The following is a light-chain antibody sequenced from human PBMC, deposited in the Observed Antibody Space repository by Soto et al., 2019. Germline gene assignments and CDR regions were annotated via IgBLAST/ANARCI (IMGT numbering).Light chain of an antibody. CDR3: QQYNVYPWT. CDR2: QAS. J-gene: IGKJ1*01. V-gene: IGKV1-5*03. Sequence: DIQMTQSPSALSASVGDRVTITCRASQSVSNWLAWYQQKQGKAPKLLIYQASGLESGVPSRFSGSGSGTEFTLTISSLQPDDFATYYCQQYNVYPWTFGQGTKVEI. CDR1: QSVSNW.